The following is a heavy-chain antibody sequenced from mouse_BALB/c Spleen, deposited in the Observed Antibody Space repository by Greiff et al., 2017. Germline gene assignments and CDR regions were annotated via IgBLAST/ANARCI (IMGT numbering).Heavy chain of an antibody. Sequence: VMLVESGPGLVAPSQSLSITCTVSGFSLSRYSVHWVRQPPGKGLEWLGMIWGGGSTDYNSALKSRLSISKDNSKSQVFLKMNSLQTDDTAMYYCARNHQPLGNYFDYWGQGTTLTVSS. CDR1: GFSLSRYS. CDR2: IWGGGST. D-gene: IGHD4-1*01. J-gene: IGHJ2*01. CDR3: ARNHQPLGNYFDY. V-gene: IGHV2-6-4*01.